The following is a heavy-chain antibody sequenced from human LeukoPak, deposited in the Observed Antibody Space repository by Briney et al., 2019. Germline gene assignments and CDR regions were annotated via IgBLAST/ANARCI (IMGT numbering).Heavy chain of an antibody. V-gene: IGHV1-2*02. CDR3: ARMWIQLWYGYFDY. Sequence: ASVKVSCKASGYTFTGYYMHWVRQAPGQGLEWMGWINPNSGGTNYAQKFQGRVTMTRDTSISTAYMELSRLRSDDTAVYYCARMWIQLWYGYFDYWGQGAWSPSPQ. CDR2: INPNSGGT. CDR1: GYTFTGYY. J-gene: IGHJ4*02. D-gene: IGHD5-18*01.